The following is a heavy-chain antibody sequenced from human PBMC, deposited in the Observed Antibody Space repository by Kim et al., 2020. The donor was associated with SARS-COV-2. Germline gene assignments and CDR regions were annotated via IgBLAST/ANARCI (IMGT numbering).Heavy chain of an antibody. CDR2: IRFGGTNE. J-gene: IGHJ4*02. CDR3: TNVDY. CDR1: GFSFSSDD. V-gene: IGHV3-33*06. Sequence: GGSLRLSCAASGFSFSSDDMHWVRQAPGKGLEWVAVIRFGGTNEYYADSVRGRFTISRDNSKTTLFLQMNSLRVEETAVYYCTNVDYWGQGTLVTLSS.